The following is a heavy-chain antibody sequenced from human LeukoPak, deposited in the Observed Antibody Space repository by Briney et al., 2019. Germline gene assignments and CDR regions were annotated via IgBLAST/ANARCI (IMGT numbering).Heavy chain of an antibody. Sequence: GGSLRLSCAASGFTFSSYAMNWVRQAPGKGLEWVSGISNSGGSTYYADSVKGRFTISRDNSKNTLYLQMNSLRAEDTAVYYCAKSPRSGWYGDFDYWGQGTLVTVSS. CDR1: GFTFSSYA. V-gene: IGHV3-23*01. CDR2: ISNSGGST. D-gene: IGHD6-19*01. J-gene: IGHJ4*02. CDR3: AKSPRSGWYGDFDY.